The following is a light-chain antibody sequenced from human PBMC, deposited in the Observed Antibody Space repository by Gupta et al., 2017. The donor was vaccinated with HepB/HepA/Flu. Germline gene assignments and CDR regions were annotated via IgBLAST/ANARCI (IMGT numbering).Light chain of an antibody. CDR2: WAS. CDR3: QQYYSTPRT. V-gene: IGKV4-1*01. CDR1: QSVLYSSNNKNY. J-gene: IGKJ1*01. Sequence: DIVMTPSPHSLAVALGERATINCKSSQSVLYSSNNKNYLAWYQQKPGQPPKLLIYWASTRESGVPDRFSGSGSGTDFTLTISSLQAEDVAVYYCQQYYSTPRTFGQGTKVEIK.